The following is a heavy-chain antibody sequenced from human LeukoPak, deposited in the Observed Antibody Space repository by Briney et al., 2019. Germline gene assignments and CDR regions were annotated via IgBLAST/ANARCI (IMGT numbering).Heavy chain of an antibody. D-gene: IGHD3-16*01. Sequence: GASVKVSCKTSGYRFTDDYIHWVRQAPGQGLEWMGWINPDTDFTNYAPKFQGRVIMTRDTSISTAYMEVRRLRYDDTAIYYCAPTSEAYTSNWSVWGQGTLVTDSP. V-gene: IGHV1-2*02. CDR2: INPDTDFT. CDR3: APTSEAYTSNWSV. CDR1: GYRFTDDY. J-gene: IGHJ4*02.